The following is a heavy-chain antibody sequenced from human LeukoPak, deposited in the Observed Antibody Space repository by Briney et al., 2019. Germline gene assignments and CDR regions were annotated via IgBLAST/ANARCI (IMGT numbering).Heavy chain of an antibody. V-gene: IGHV4-39*01. J-gene: IGHJ4*02. D-gene: IGHD3-22*01. CDR1: GGSIISRSYY. CDR2: IYYSGST. CDR3: ERLDYSDIYFDY. Sequence: PSETLSLTCTVSGGSIISRSYYWGWIRQPPGTGLEWIGSIYYSGSTYYNPSLKSRVTISVDTSKNQFSLKLSSVTAADTAVYYCERLDYSDIYFDYWGPGALVTVSS.